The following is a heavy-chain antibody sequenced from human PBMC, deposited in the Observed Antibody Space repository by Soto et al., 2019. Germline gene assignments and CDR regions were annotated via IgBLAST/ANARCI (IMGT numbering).Heavy chain of an antibody. Sequence: KVSCKVSGYTLTELSMHWVRQAPGKGLEWMGGFDPEDGETIYAQKFQGRVTMTEDTSTDTAYMELSSLRSEDTAVYYCATGPRWPMGKEYYFDYWGQGTLVTVSS. CDR2: FDPEDGET. CDR1: GYTLTELS. J-gene: IGHJ4*02. D-gene: IGHD2-15*01. CDR3: ATGPRWPMGKEYYFDY. V-gene: IGHV1-24*01.